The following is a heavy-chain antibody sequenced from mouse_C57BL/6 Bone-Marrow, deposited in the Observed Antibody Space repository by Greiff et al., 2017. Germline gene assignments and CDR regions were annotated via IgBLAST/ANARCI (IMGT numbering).Heavy chain of an antibody. CDR3: ARDSGDFDY. V-gene: IGHV1-81*01. J-gene: IGHJ2*01. CDR1: GYTFTSYG. Sequence: VQLLQSGAELARPGASVKLSCKASGYTFTSYGISWVKQRPGQGLEWIGEIYPRSGNTYYNEKFKGKATLTADKSSSTAYMRLRSLASEDSAVYFCARDSGDFDYWGQGTTLTVSS. CDR2: IYPRSGNT. D-gene: IGHD1-3*01.